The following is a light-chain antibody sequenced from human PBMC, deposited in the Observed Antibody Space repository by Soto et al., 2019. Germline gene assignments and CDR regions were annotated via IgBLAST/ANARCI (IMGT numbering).Light chain of an antibody. Sequence: MTLSPSTLSRSVGDRVTLSCTASQSVSSNLAWYQQKPGQAPRLLIYGASTRATGIPARFSGSGSGTEFTLTISSLQPEDFAVYYCQQYNKWPPSFAQGTRLEI. CDR1: QSVSSN. CDR2: GAS. J-gene: IGKJ5*01. V-gene: IGKV3-15*01. CDR3: QQYNKWPPS.